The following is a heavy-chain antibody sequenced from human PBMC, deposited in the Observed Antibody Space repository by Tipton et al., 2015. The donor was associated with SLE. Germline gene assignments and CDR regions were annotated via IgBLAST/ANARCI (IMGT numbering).Heavy chain of an antibody. J-gene: IGHJ4*02. CDR3: ARDRFDSSGYTLFDS. D-gene: IGHD3-22*01. V-gene: IGHV4-39*07. CDR2: LYYTGTT. CDR1: GGSISSNSYY. Sequence: TLSLTCTVSGGSISSNSYYWGWIRQPPGKGLEWIGSLYYTGTTYYSPSLKSRVTVSVDTSKNQFSLNLSSVTAADTAVYYCARDRFDSSGYTLFDSWGQGTLVTVSS.